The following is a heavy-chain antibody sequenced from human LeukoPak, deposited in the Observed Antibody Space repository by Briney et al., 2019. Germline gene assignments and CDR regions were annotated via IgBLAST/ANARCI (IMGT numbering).Heavy chain of an antibody. CDR1: GFTFSSYD. J-gene: IGHJ3*02. V-gene: IGHV3-48*03. CDR2: ISSSGSTT. Sequence: PGGSLILSCAASGFTFSSYDMHWVRQAPGKGLEWVSYISSSGSTTHYADSVKGRFTISRDNAKNSLYLQMNSLRAEDTAVYYCARGRRPDAFDIWGQGTRVTVSS. CDR3: ARGRRPDAFDI.